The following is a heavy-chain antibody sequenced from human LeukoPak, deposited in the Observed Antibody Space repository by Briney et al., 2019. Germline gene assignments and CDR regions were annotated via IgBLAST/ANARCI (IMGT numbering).Heavy chain of an antibody. Sequence: ASVKVSCKASGYSFTAFYIHWVRQAPGQGLEWMGWINPDTGGPNYAQKFQGRVTMTRDTSIGTVYLELSRLTSDDTAVYYCAKDKDWGQGTLVTVSS. CDR2: INPDTGGP. CDR3: AKDKD. J-gene: IGHJ4*02. V-gene: IGHV1-2*02. CDR1: GYSFTAFY.